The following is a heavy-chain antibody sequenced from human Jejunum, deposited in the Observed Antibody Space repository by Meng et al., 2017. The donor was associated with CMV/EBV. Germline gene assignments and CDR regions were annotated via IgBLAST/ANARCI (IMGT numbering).Heavy chain of an antibody. J-gene: IGHJ4*02. CDR2: ISVGGTYI. CDR1: LSNYE. D-gene: IGHD2-2*01. V-gene: IGHV3-48*03. CDR3: AREPPDRSSSSTSPVSDY. Sequence: LSNYEMNWVRQGPGKGLEWVSYISVGGTYIHYTDSVKGRFTISRDDAKNSLYLQMNSLRAEDTAVYYCAREPPDRSSSSTSPVSDYWGQGTLVTVSS.